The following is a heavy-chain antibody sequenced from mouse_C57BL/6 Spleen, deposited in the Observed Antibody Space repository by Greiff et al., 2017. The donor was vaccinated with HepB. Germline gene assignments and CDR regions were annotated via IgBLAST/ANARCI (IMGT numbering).Heavy chain of an antibody. CDR3: ASRDSYAMDY. CDR1: GYTFTSYW. J-gene: IGHJ4*01. V-gene: IGHV1-50*01. Sequence: QVHVKQPGAELVKPGASVKLSCKASGYTFTSYWMQWVKQRPGQGLEWIGEIDPSDSYTNYNQKFKGKATLTVDTSSSTAYMQLSSLTSEDSAVYYCASRDSYAMDYWGQGTSVTVSS. CDR2: IDPSDSYT. D-gene: IGHD3-1*01.